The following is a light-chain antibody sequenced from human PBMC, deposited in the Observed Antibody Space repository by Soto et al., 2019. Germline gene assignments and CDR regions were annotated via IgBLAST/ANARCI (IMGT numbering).Light chain of an antibody. Sequence: EIVLTQSPGTLSLSPGARATLSCRASQSVSNNYLAWYQQKPGQAPRRLIYGASSRATGIPDRFSGSGSGTDFTLTISRLEPEDFAVYYCPQYSTSPTVGAGTRLEIK. V-gene: IGKV3-20*01. CDR3: PQYSTSPT. CDR2: GAS. CDR1: QSVSNNY. J-gene: IGKJ5*01.